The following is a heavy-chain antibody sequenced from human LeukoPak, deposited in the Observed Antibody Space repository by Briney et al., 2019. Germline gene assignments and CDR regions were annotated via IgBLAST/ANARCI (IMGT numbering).Heavy chain of an antibody. CDR2: MNPNSGNT. Sequence: ASVKVSCKASGDTFTSYDINWVRQATGQGLEWMGWMNPNSGNTGYAQKFQGRVTMTRNTSTSTAYMELSSLRSEDTAVYYCARLSGEKNFDYWGQGTLVTVSS. CDR1: GDTFTSYD. CDR3: ARLSGEKNFDY. J-gene: IGHJ4*02. D-gene: IGHD3-10*01. V-gene: IGHV1-8*01.